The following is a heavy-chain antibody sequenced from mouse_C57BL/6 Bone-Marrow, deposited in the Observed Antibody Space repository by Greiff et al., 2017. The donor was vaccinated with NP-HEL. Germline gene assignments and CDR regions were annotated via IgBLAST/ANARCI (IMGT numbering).Heavy chain of an antibody. CDR2: IDPENGDT. CDR3: TTRADYYGSSSHWYFDV. Sequence: DVKLQESGAELVRPGASVKLSCTASGFNIKDDYMHWVKQRPEQGLEWIGWIDPENGDTEYASKFQGKATITADTSSNTAYLQRSSLTSEDTAVYYCTTRADYYGSSSHWYFDVWGTGTTVTVSS. V-gene: IGHV14-4*01. D-gene: IGHD1-1*01. J-gene: IGHJ1*03. CDR1: GFNIKDDY.